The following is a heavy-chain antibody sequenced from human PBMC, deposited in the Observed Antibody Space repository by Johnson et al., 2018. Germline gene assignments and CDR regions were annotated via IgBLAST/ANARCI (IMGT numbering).Heavy chain of an antibody. CDR2: ISSIGTMK. Sequence: VQLVESGGGLVKPGGSLRLSCEASRFTFSDYYMSWIRQAPGKGLEWLSYISSIGTMKYYVDSVKGRFTISRDNAKKSLYLQMSSLRVKDTALYYCARGNYNDPIDIWGQGTMVTVSS. J-gene: IGHJ3*02. D-gene: IGHD3-10*01. V-gene: IGHV3-11*04. CDR1: RFTFSDYY. CDR3: ARGNYNDPIDI.